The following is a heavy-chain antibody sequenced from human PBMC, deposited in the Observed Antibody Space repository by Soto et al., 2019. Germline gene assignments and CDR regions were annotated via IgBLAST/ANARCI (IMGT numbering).Heavy chain of an antibody. Sequence: PGGSLRLSCAASGFTFSDYSMNWVRQAPGKGLEWVSYISSTSNTIYYADSVKGRFTISRDSAKNSLYLQTNSLRDEDTAVYYCARAKYSENYRYYYYGMDVWGQGTTVTVSS. CDR1: GFTFSDYS. CDR2: ISSTSNTI. V-gene: IGHV3-48*02. CDR3: ARAKYSENYRYYYYGMDV. J-gene: IGHJ6*02. D-gene: IGHD4-4*01.